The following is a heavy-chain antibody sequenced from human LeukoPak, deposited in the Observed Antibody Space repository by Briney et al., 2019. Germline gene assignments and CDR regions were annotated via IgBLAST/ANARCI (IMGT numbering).Heavy chain of an antibody. J-gene: IGHJ1*01. V-gene: IGHV3-30*18. CDR3: AKDLPNPGTSRHFQY. D-gene: IGHD2-8*01. CDR2: ISYDGSNK. Sequence: GRSLRLSCAASGFTFSSYGMHWVRQAPGKGLEWVAVISYDGSNKYYADSVKGRFTISRDNSKNTLYLQMNSLRAEDTAVYYCAKDLPNPGTSRHFQYWGQGTLVTVSS. CDR1: GFTFSSYG.